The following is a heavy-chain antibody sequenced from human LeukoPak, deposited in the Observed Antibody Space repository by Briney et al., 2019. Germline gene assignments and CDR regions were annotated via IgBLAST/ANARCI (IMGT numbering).Heavy chain of an antibody. D-gene: IGHD3-22*01. V-gene: IGHV3-48*02. CDR2: ISSGGSSI. J-gene: IGHJ4*02. CDR3: AREPPGNYDDSGHYYAYFDC. Sequence: GGSLRLSCAVSGFIFGDYNMNWVRQAPGKGLEWVSYISSGGSSIYYADTVKGRFTISRDNARNSLYPQMNGLTDEDTAVYYCAREPPGNYDDSGHYYAYFDCWGQGALVTVSS. CDR1: GFIFGDYN.